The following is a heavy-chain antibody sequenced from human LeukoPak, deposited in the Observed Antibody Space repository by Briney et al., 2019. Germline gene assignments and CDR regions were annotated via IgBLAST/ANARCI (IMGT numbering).Heavy chain of an antibody. J-gene: IGHJ4*02. D-gene: IGHD3-10*01. V-gene: IGHV3-48*01. CDR1: GFTFSSYS. CDR2: ISSNSSTI. CDR3: ARALWFGETFPAY. Sequence: GGSLRLSCAASGFTFSSYSMNWVRQAPGKGLEWVSYISSNSSTIYYADSVKGRFTISRDNAKNSLYLQMNSLRAEDTAVYYCARALWFGETFPAYWGQGTLVTVSS.